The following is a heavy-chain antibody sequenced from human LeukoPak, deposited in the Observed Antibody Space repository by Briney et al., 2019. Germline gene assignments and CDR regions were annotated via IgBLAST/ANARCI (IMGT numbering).Heavy chain of an antibody. CDR2: INSNSGDT. J-gene: IGHJ3*02. CDR1: GYAFTGHY. Sequence: VASVKVSCKTSGYAFTGHYIHWVRQAPGQGPEWLGWINSNSGDTKYEEKFQGRVTMTRDTSITTVYMDLTRLTSDDAAVYYCARVGLGKDTAFDIWGQGTMVTVSS. CDR3: ARVGLGKDTAFDI. D-gene: IGHD2-15*01. V-gene: IGHV1-2*02.